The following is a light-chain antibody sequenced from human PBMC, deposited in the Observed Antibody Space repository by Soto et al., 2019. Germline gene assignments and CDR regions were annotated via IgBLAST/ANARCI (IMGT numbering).Light chain of an antibody. Sequence: QSALTQPASVSGSPGQSITISCTGTSSDVGAYNYVSWYQQHPGKAPKLMIYEVSNRPSGVSNRFSGSKSGSTASLTISGLQAEDEPDYYCSSHTSSSTPYVFGTGTKVTVL. V-gene: IGLV2-14*01. CDR3: SSHTSSSTPYV. CDR1: SSDVGAYNY. J-gene: IGLJ1*01. CDR2: EVS.